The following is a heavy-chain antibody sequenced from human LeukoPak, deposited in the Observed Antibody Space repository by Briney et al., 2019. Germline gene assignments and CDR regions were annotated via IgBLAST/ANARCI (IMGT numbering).Heavy chain of an antibody. Sequence: PWASVKVSCKASGGTLSSYAISWVRQAPGQGLEWMGGIIPIFGTANYAQKFQGRVTITADESTSTAYMELSSLRSEDTAVYYCARGPEGYSSSWYYTDYWGQGTLVTVSS. CDR2: IIPIFGTA. CDR1: GGTLSSYA. V-gene: IGHV1-69*13. J-gene: IGHJ4*02. D-gene: IGHD6-13*01. CDR3: ARGPEGYSSSWYYTDY.